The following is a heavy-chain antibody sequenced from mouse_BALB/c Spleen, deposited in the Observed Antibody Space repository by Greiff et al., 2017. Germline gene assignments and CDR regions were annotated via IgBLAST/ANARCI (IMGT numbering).Heavy chain of an antibody. D-gene: IGHD1-1*01. J-gene: IGHJ2*01. V-gene: IGHV5-6-5*01. CDR3: ARGLRGYSSTFDY. CDR2: ISSGGST. CDR1: GFTFSSYA. Sequence: EVMLVESGGGLVKPGGSLKLSCAASGFTFSSYAMSWVRQTPEKRLEWVASISSGGSTYYPDSVKGRFTISRDNARNILYLQMSSLRSEDTAMYYCARGLRGYSSTFDYWGQGTTLTVSS.